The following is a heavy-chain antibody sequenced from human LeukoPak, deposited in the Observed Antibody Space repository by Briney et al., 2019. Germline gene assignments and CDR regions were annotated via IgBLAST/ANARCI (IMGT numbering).Heavy chain of an antibody. CDR1: GYTFTSYG. J-gene: IGHJ4*02. CDR2: ISIYNGKI. CDR3: ARGLLGYFAILVY. V-gene: IGHV1-18*01. Sequence: APVKVSCKASGYTFTSYGISWVRQAPGQGLEWMGWISIYNGKINYAQKFQGRVTMTTDTSTSTAYMELRSLRSDDTAVYYCARGLLGYFAILVYWGQGTLVTVSS. D-gene: IGHD3-9*01.